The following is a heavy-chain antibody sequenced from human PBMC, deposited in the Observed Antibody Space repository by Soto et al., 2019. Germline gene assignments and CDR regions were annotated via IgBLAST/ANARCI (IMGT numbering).Heavy chain of an antibody. V-gene: IGHV3-48*03. J-gene: IGHJ2*01. CDR1: GFTFSSYE. Sequence: GESLKISCAASGFTFSSYEMNWVRQAPGKGLEWVSDISSSGGTIDYADSVKGRFTISRDNAKNSLYLQMNSLRAEYTAVYYCARDSIPPYYYDSSDYYYNWYFDLWGRGTLVTVSS. CDR2: ISSSGGTI. D-gene: IGHD3-22*01. CDR3: ARDSIPPYYYDSSDYYYNWYFDL.